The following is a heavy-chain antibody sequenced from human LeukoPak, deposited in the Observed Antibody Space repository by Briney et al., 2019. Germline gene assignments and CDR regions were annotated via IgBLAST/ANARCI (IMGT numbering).Heavy chain of an antibody. CDR1: GGTLSSYA. CDR2: IIPVFGTT. CDR3: ARCSPGDSSNFYAVLQY. J-gene: IGHJ4*02. V-gene: IGHV1-69*06. D-gene: IGHD3-22*01. Sequence: GASVKVSCKASGGTLSSYAVSWVQLTPGQGLEWLGGIIPVFGTTTYAQKFQAKVTMTADKSTNTAYLEISSLTSDDTAVYYCARCSPGDSSNFYAVLQYWGQGTQVTVST.